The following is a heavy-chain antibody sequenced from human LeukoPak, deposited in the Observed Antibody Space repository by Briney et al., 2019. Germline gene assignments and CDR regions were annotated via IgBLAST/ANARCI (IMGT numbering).Heavy chain of an antibody. V-gene: IGHV4-59*08. CDR2: IYYNGST. CDR3: ASETSADALDI. CDR1: GGSISSCL. Sequence: SSETLSLTCTVSGGSISSCLWSWIRQPPGKGLEWIGYIYYNGSTRYNPSLKSRITMSVDTSKNQFSLKLSSVTAADTAVYYCASETSADALDIWGQGTMVTVSS. J-gene: IGHJ3*02.